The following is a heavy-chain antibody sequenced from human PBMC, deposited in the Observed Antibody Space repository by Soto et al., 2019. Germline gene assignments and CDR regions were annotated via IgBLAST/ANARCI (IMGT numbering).Heavy chain of an antibody. CDR1: GGSISSGGYY. CDR2: IYYSGST. J-gene: IGHJ4*02. Sequence: QVQLQESGPGLVKPSQTLSLTCTVSGGSISSGGYYWSWICQHPGKGLEWIGYIYYSGSTYYNPSLKSRVTISVDTSKNQFSLKLSSVTAADTAVYYCATSDYYDGAVFDYWGQGTLVTVSS. CDR3: ATSDYYDGAVFDY. D-gene: IGHD3-22*01. V-gene: IGHV4-31*03.